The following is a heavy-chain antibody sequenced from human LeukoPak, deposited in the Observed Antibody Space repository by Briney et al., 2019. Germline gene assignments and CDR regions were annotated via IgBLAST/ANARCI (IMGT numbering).Heavy chain of an antibody. CDR3: ATLPAYSSGWYVGFDN. CDR2: ISRSGDSI. CDR1: GFTFSSYA. V-gene: IGHV3-64D*06. D-gene: IGHD6-19*01. J-gene: IGHJ4*02. Sequence: PGGSLRLSCSASGFTFSSYAMHWVRQAPGKGLEYVSAISRSGDSIYYADSVKGRISISRDNSKNTLYLQMSSLRAEDTAVYYCATLPAYSSGWYVGFDNWGQGTLVTVSS.